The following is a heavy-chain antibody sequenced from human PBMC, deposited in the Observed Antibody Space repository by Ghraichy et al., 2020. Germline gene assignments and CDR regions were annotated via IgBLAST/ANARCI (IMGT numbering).Heavy chain of an antibody. V-gene: IGHV3-30*04. CDR2: ISYDGSNK. CDR3: ARGGYYDSSGYYTGLGY. J-gene: IGHJ4*02. D-gene: IGHD3-22*01. Sequence: LRLSCAASGFTFSSYAMHWVRQAPGKGLEWVAVISYDGSNKYYADSVKGRFTISRDNSKNTLYLQMNSLRAEDTAVYYCARGGYYDSSGYYTGLGYWGQGTLVTVSS. CDR1: GFTFSSYA.